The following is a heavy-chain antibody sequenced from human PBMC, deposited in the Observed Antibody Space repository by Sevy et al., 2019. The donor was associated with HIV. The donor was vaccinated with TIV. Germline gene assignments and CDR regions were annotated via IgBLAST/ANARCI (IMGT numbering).Heavy chain of an antibody. J-gene: IGHJ3*02. CDR2: IYYSGST. Sequence: SETLSLTCTVSGGSISSYYWSWIRQPPGKGLEWIGYIYYSGSTNYNPSLKSRVTISVDTSKNQFSLKLSSVTAVDTAVYYCARDIEMATMEGAFDIWGQGTMVIVSS. D-gene: IGHD5-12*01. CDR3: ARDIEMATMEGAFDI. CDR1: GGSISSYY. V-gene: IGHV4-59*01.